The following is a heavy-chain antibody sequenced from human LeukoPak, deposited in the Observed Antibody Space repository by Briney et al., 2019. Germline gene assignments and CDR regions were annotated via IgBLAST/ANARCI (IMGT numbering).Heavy chain of an antibody. J-gene: IGHJ3*02. CDR1: GGSISSSSYY. Sequence: PSETLSLTCTVSGGSISSSSYYWGWIRQPPGKGLEWIGSIYYSGSTYYNPSLKSRVTISVDTSKNQFSLKLSSVTAADTAVYYCARVRYCSNDMCTGSFDIWGQGTMVTVSS. CDR2: IYYSGST. CDR3: ARVRYCSNDMCTGSFDI. V-gene: IGHV4-39*07. D-gene: IGHD2-8*01.